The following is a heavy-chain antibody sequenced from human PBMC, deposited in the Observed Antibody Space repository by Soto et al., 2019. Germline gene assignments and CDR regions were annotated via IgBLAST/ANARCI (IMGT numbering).Heavy chain of an antibody. CDR2: IYPSVSS. CDR1: GFSIGRGHY. D-gene: IGHD1-1*01. V-gene: IGHV4-38-2*02. Sequence: ETLSVTLSVSGFSIGRGHYWSWVRQPPGKGLEWIGSIYPSVSSYHNPSLATRLRLSIDTSKNQFTLNLTSVTAADTALYFCAREKVGTTFFDNWGQGIQVTVSS. CDR3: AREKVGTTFFDN. J-gene: IGHJ4*02.